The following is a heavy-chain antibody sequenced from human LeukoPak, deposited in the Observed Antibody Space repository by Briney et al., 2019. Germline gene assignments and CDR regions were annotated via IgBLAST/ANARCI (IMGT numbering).Heavy chain of an antibody. D-gene: IGHD6-6*01. Sequence: GSLRLSCAASGFTFRNYAMSWVRQAPGKGLEWIGYIYYSGSTNYNPSLKSRVTISVDTSKNQFSLKLSSVTAADTAVYYCARVSYSSSFDFDYWGQGTLVTVSS. CDR1: GFTFRNYA. V-gene: IGHV4-59*01. CDR2: IYYSGST. CDR3: ARVSYSSSFDFDY. J-gene: IGHJ4*02.